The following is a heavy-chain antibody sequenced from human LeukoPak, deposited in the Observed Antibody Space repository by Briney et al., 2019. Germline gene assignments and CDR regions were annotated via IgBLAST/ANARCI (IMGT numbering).Heavy chain of an antibody. Sequence: SETLSLTCTVSGGSISSAGYYWSWIRQHPGKGLEWIGYIYYSGSTYYNPSLTSRVTISLDTSKNQFSLKLSSVTAADTAVYYCASGGAYCGADCYLPAFDFWGQGTLVTVSS. J-gene: IGHJ4*02. CDR3: ASGGAYCGADCYLPAFDF. CDR1: GGSISSAGYY. V-gene: IGHV4-31*03. CDR2: IYYSGST. D-gene: IGHD2-21*02.